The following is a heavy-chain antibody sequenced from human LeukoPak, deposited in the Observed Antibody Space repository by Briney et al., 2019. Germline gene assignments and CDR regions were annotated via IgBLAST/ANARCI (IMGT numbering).Heavy chain of an antibody. CDR2: IYTSGST. D-gene: IGHD6-19*01. CDR3: ARAGRIAVATFYFDY. V-gene: IGHV4-59*10. J-gene: IGHJ4*02. Sequence: SETLSLTCAVYGGSISSYYWSWIRQPAGKGLEWIGRIYTSGSTNYNPSLKSRVTMSVDTSKNQSSLKLSSVTAADTAVYYCARAGRIAVATFYFDYWGQGTLVTVSS. CDR1: GGSISSYY.